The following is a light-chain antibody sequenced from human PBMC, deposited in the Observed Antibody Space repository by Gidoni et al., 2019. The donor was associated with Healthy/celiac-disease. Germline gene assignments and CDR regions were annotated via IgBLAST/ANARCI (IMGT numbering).Light chain of an antibody. V-gene: IGKV3-15*01. CDR1: QSGSSN. CDR2: GAS. CDR3: QQYNNWPRIT. J-gene: IGKJ5*01. Sequence: EIVMTQSQATLSVSPGERATLSCRASQSGSSNLAWYQQKPGQTPRLLIYGASTRATGIPARFSGSGSGTEFTLTISSLQSEDVAVYYCQQYNNWPRITFXQXTRLXIK.